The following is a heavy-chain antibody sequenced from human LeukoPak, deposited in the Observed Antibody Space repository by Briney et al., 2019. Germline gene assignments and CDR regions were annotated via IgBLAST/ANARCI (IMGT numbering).Heavy chain of an antibody. J-gene: IGHJ4*02. CDR2: IYHSGST. CDR3: ARYGGSGTYFFDY. D-gene: IGHD3-10*01. CDR1: GYSISSGYY. V-gene: IGHV4-38-2*02. Sequence: SETLSLTCTVSGYSISSGYYWGWIRQPPGKGLEWIGSIYHSGSTYYNPSLKSRVTISVDTSKNQFSLKLSSVTAADTAVYYCARYGGSGTYFFDYWGRGTLVTVSS.